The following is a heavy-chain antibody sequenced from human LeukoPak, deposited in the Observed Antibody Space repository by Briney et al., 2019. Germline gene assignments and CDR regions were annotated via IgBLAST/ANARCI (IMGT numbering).Heavy chain of an antibody. CDR1: GYTFTSYD. CDR2: MNPNSGNT. V-gene: IGHV1-8*01. D-gene: IGHD2-15*01. J-gene: IGHJ5*02. Sequence: ASVKVSCKASGYTFTSYDINWVRQATGQGLEWMGWMNPNSGNTGYAQKFQGRVTMTRNTSISTAYMELSSLRAEDTAVYYCARKNLRKVEKNGKFNNWFDPWGLGTLVTVSS. CDR3: ARKNLRKVEKNGKFNNWFDP.